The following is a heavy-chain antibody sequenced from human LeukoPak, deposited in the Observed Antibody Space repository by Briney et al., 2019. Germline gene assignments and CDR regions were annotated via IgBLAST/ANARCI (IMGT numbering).Heavy chain of an antibody. V-gene: IGHV3-23*01. J-gene: IGHJ2*01. CDR1: GFTFSTNA. Sequence: GGSLRLSCAASGFTFSTNAMSWVRQAPGKGLEWVSGIGESGGGTHYADSVKDRFTISRDNSKRTQYLQMNNLRAEDTAVYYCTKKGAQDWYFDLWGRGTLVTVSS. CDR3: TKKGAQDWYFDL. D-gene: IGHD3-16*01. CDR2: IGESGGGT.